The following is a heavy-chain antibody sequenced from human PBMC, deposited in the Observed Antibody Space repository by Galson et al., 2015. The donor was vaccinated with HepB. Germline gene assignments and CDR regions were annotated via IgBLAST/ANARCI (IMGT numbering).Heavy chain of an antibody. J-gene: IGHJ4*02. CDR3: ARVGIAAAHDY. V-gene: IGHV1-46*03. Sequence: SVKVSCKASGYTFTSYYMHWVRQAPGQGLEWMGIINPSGGSTSYAQKFQGRVTMARDTSTSTVYMELSSLRSEDTAVYYCARVGIAAAHDYWGQGTLVTVSS. CDR1: GYTFTSYY. CDR2: INPSGGST. D-gene: IGHD6-13*01.